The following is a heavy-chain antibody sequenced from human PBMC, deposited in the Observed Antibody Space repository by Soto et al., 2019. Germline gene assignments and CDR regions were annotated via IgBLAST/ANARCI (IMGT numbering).Heavy chain of an antibody. Sequence: GGSLRLSCAASGFRFSDYSLNLVRQAPGGGLEWGSYFSGSGGNTYYADSVKGRFTISRDNSKNTLYLQMNSLRAEDTAVYYCAKAGLRYFDRLPMAAYYYYYMDVWGKGTTVTVSS. D-gene: IGHD3-9*01. J-gene: IGHJ6*03. CDR1: GFRFSDYS. CDR2: FSGSGGNT. V-gene: IGHV3-23*01. CDR3: AKAGLRYFDRLPMAAYYYYYMDV.